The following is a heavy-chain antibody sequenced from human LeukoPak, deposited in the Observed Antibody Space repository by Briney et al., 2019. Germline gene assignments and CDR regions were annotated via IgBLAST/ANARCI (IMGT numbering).Heavy chain of an antibody. V-gene: IGHV3-33*01. D-gene: IGHD5-18*01. Sequence: PGGSLGLSCAASGITFSNYGMHWVRQAPGKGLEWVAVIWFDGSNQYYADSVKGRFTISRDNSKNTLYLQMNSLRAEDTAVYYCARGGQIQLWFDYWGQGTLVTVSS. CDR3: ARGGQIQLWFDY. CDR2: IWFDGSNQ. CDR1: GITFSNYG. J-gene: IGHJ4*02.